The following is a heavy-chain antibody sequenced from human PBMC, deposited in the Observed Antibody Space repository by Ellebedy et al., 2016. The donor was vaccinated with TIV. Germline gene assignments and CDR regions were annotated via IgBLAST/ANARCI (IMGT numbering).Heavy chain of an antibody. CDR2: INPSSGST. CDR1: GFTFTSSA. D-gene: IGHD6-19*01. J-gene: IGHJ4*02. V-gene: IGHV1-46*04. Sequence: AASVKVSCKASGFTFTSSAMQWVRQAPGQGLEWMGIINPSSGSTTYAQKLQGRLTMTRDTSTSTVYMELSSLRSEDTAVYYCARARSSGWLHTPDYWGQGLLVTVSS. CDR3: ARARSSGWLHTPDY.